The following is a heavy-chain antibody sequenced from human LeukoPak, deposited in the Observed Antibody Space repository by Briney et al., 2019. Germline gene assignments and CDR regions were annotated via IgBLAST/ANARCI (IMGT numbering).Heavy chain of an antibody. CDR3: ARASTRITIFGVVIPRRGITFDP. J-gene: IGHJ5*02. D-gene: IGHD3-3*01. Sequence: PSETLSLTCAVSGGSISSSNWWSWVRQPPGKGLEWIGEIYHSGSTNYNPSLKSRVTISVDTSKNQFSLKLSSVTAADTAVYYCARASTRITIFGVVIPRRGITFDPWGQGTLVTVSS. CDR1: GGSISSSNW. CDR2: IYHSGST. V-gene: IGHV4-4*02.